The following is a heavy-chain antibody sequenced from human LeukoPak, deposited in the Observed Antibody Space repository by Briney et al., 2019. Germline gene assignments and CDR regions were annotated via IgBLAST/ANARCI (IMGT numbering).Heavy chain of an antibody. D-gene: IGHD1-26*01. J-gene: IGHJ4*02. V-gene: IGHV4-61*02. CDR3: ASFLVGASYFDY. CDR1: GGSISSGSYY. CDR2: IYTSGST. Sequence: SQTLSLTCTVSGGSISSGSYYWSWIRQPAGKGLEWIGRIYTSGSTNYNPSLKSRVTISVDTSKNQFSLKLSSVTAADTAVYYCASFLVGASYFDYWGQGTLVTASS.